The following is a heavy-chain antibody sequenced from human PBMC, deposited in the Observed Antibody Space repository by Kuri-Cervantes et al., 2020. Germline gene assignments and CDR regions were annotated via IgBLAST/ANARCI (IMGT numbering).Heavy chain of an antibody. CDR1: GFTFSSYA. CDR3: AKAPTWGYGC. V-gene: IGHV3-23*01. J-gene: IGHJ4*02. CDR2: ISGSGGST. D-gene: IGHD5-18*01. Sequence: GESLKISCAASGFTFSSYAMSWVRQAPGKGLEWVSGISGSGGSTYYADSVKGRFTISRDNSKNTLFLQMNSLRAEDTAVYYCAKAPTWGYGCWGQGTLVTVSS.